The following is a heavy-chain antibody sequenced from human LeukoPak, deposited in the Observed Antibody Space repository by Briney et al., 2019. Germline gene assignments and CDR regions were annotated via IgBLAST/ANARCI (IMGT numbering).Heavy chain of an antibody. CDR2: ISSSSSYI. CDR1: GFTFSSYS. J-gene: IGHJ5*02. V-gene: IGHV3-21*01. CDR3: ARDGWVGGYASSRWFDP. D-gene: IGHD5-12*01. Sequence: GGSLRLSCAASGFTFSSYSMNWVRQATGKGLEWVSSISSSSSYIYYEVSVKGRFTISRDNAKNSLYLQMNSLRAEDTAVYYCARDGWVGGYASSRWFDPWGQGTLVTVSS.